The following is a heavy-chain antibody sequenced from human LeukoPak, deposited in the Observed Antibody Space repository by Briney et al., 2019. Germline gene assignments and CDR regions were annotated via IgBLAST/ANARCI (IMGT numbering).Heavy chain of an antibody. CDR1: GFTFSRYA. CDR2: ISGSGGST. V-gene: IGHV3-23*01. D-gene: IGHD6-13*01. J-gene: IGHJ6*02. Sequence: PGGSLRLSCAASGFTFSRYAMSWVRQAPGKGLEWVSAISGSGGSTYYADSVKGRFTISRDNSKNTLYLQMNSLRAEDTAVYYCATEQPGIAAAGYWYYYYGMDVWGQGTTVTVSS. CDR3: ATEQPGIAAAGYWYYYYGMDV.